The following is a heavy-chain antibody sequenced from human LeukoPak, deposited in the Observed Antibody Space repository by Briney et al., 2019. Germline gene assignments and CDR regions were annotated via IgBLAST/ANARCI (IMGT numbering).Heavy chain of an antibody. CDR3: ARGFIHYDFWSGYFGQY. CDR2: IIPIFGTA. V-gene: IGHV1-69*13. D-gene: IGHD3-3*01. CDR1: GGTFSSYA. Sequence: ASVKVSCKASGGTFSSYAISWVRQAPGQGLEWMGGIIPIFGTANYAQKFQGRVTITAVESTSTAYMELSSLGSEDTAVYYCARGFIHYDFWSGYFGQYWGQGTLATVSS. J-gene: IGHJ4*02.